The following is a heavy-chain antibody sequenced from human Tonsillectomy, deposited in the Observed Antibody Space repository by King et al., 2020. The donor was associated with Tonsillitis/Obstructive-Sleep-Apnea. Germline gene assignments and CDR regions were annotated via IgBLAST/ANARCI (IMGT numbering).Heavy chain of an antibody. CDR3: ARGFGDTAMVTGGYFDS. CDR2: IYAVSGNT. D-gene: IGHD5-18*01. Sequence: QLVQSGAEVKKPGASVKVSGKAPGYTFTSYAMHWVRQAPGQRLECMGWIYAVSGNTKYSQTFPVRDTTTRDTSASTAYMELSSLRSEDTAVYYCARGFGDTAMVTGGYFDSWGQGTLVTVSS. V-gene: IGHV1-3*01. J-gene: IGHJ4*02. CDR1: GYTFTSYA.